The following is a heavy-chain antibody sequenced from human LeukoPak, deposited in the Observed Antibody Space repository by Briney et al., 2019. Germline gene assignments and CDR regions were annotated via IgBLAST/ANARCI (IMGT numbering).Heavy chain of an antibody. V-gene: IGHV3-48*01. CDR1: GFTFSSHS. CDR3: ARDDLKKAGLLWFGELLFFDY. Sequence: PGGSLRLSCAASGFTFSSHSMNWVRQAPGKGLEWVSYISSSSSTIYYADSVKGRFTISRDNAKNSLYLQMNSLRAEDTAVYYCARDDLKKAGLLWFGELLFFDYWGQGTLVTVSS. J-gene: IGHJ4*02. CDR2: ISSSSSTI. D-gene: IGHD3-10*01.